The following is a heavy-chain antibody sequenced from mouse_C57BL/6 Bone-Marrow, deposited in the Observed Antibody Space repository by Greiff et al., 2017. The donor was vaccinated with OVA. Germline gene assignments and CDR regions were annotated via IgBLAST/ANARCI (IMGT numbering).Heavy chain of an antibody. Sequence: EVKLQQSGPVLVKPGASVKMSCKASGYTFTDYYMNWVKQSHGKSLEWIGVINPYNGGTSYNQKFKGKATLTVDKSSSTAYMELNSLTSEDSAVYYCARRALLRYYFDYWGQGTTLTVSS. V-gene: IGHV1-19*01. CDR2: INPYNGGT. CDR3: ARRALLRYYFDY. D-gene: IGHD1-1*01. J-gene: IGHJ2*01. CDR1: GYTFTDYY.